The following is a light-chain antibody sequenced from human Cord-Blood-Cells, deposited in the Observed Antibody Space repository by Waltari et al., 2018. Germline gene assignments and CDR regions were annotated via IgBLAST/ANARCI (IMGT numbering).Light chain of an antibody. CDR3: SSYTSSSRLYV. CDR2: DVS. V-gene: IGLV2-14*01. J-gene: IGLJ1*01. CDR1: SSDVGGSNY. Sequence: QSDLTQPASVSGSPGQSITISCTGTSSDVGGSNYVSWYQQHPGKAPKLIIYDVSNRPSRVSNRFSGAKSCNTASLSISGLQAEDDADYYCSSYTSSSRLYVFGTGTKYTVL.